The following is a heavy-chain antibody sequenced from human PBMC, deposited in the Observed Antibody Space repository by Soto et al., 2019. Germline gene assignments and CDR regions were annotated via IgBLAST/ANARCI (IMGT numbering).Heavy chain of an antibody. J-gene: IGHJ6*02. CDR3: ARTNEENSYGNYYYYGMDV. D-gene: IGHD5-18*01. V-gene: IGHV5-51*01. CDR1: GYSFTSYW. Sequence: GESLKISCKGSGYSFTSYWIGWVRQMPGKGLEWMGIIYPGDSDTRYSPSFQGQVTISADKSISTAYLQWSSLKASDTAMYYCARTNEENSYGNYYYYGMDVWGQGTTVTVSS. CDR2: IYPGDSDT.